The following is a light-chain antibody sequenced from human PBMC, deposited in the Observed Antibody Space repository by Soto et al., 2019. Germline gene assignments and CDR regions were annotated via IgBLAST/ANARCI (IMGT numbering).Light chain of an antibody. CDR3: SSFTGASPI. Sequence: QSVLTQPPSASGSPGQSVTISCTGTSSDVGGYNYVSWYQQHPGKAPKLVIYEVTKRPSGVPDRFSGSKSGNTASLTVSGLQAEDEADYYCSSFTGASPIFGTGTKLTVL. V-gene: IGLV2-8*01. CDR2: EVT. J-gene: IGLJ1*01. CDR1: SSDVGGYNY.